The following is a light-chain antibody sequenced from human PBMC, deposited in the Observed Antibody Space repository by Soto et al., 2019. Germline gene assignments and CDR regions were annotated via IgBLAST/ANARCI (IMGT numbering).Light chain of an antibody. CDR3: ISYTGSSTSYV. V-gene: IGLV2-14*01. J-gene: IGLJ7*01. Sequence: QSALTQPASVSGSPGQSITISCSGTRSDIGSYDYVAWYQQFPGKTPKLMIYEVSNRPSGVSSRFSGSKSGNTASLTISGLQAEDAADYYCISYTGSSTSYVFGSGTQLTVL. CDR2: EVS. CDR1: RSDIGSYDY.